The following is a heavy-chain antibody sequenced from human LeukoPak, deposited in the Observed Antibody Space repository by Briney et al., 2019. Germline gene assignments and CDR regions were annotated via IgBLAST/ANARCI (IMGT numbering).Heavy chain of an antibody. CDR2: IYYSGST. CDR3: ARRKNLGGATDY. V-gene: IGHV4-39*01. D-gene: IGHD1-26*01. CDR1: GGSISSSSYY. Sequence: SETLSLTCTVSGGSISSSSYYWGWIRQPPGKGLEWIGSIYYSGSTYYNPSLKSRVTISVDTSKNQFSLKLSSVTAADTAVYYCARRKNLGGATDYWGQGTLVTVSS. J-gene: IGHJ4*02.